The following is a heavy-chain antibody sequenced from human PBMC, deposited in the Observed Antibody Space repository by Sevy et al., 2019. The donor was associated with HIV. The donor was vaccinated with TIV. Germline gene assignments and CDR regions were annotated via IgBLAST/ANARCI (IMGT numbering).Heavy chain of an antibody. CDR1: GGSISSYF. D-gene: IGHD1-1*01. J-gene: IGHJ4*01. Sequence: SETLSLTCTVSGGSISSYFWTWIRLPPGTGLEWMGHFYYSGTTDYNPSLKSRVTISADTSKNQFSLQLRSVTAADTAVYYCARDDFSNPRATVYWGQGILVTVSS. V-gene: IGHV4-59*13. CDR3: ARDDFSNPRATVY. CDR2: FYYSGTT.